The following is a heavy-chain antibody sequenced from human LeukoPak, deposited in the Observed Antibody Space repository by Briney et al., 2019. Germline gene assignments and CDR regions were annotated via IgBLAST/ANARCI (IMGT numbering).Heavy chain of an antibody. CDR1: GGSISSSNW. Sequence: PSETLSLTCAVSGGSISSSNWWSWVRQPPGKGLEWIGEIYHSGSTNYNPSLKSRVTISVDKSKNQFSLKLSSVTAADTAVYYCASLNYYDSSGYYGYWGQGTLVTVSS. J-gene: IGHJ4*02. CDR3: ASLNYYDSSGYYGY. D-gene: IGHD3-22*01. CDR2: IYHSGST. V-gene: IGHV4-4*02.